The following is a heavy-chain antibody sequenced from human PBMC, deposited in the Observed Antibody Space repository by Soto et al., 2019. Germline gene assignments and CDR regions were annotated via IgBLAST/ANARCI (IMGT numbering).Heavy chain of an antibody. CDR2: ISGSDNST. V-gene: IGHV3-23*01. CDR3: APMGV. Sequence: PGGSLRLSCAASGFTFNSYAISWVRQAPWKGLEWVSAISGSDNSTYYGDSVKGRFTISRDKSKNTLYLQMNSLRADDTAVYYCAPMGVWGQGTTVTVSS. CDR1: GFTFNSYA. J-gene: IGHJ6*02.